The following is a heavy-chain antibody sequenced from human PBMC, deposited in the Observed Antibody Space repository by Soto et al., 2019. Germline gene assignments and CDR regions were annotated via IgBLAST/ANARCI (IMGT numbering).Heavy chain of an antibody. Sequence: ASVEVSCKASGYTFTSYAMHWVRQAPGQRLEWMGWINAGNGNTKYSQKFQGRVTITRDTSASTAYMELSSLRSEDTAVYYCARGDSAGYYPKIWGQGTMVTVSS. CDR1: GYTFTSYA. J-gene: IGHJ3*02. CDR2: INAGNGNT. CDR3: ARGDSAGYYPKI. D-gene: IGHD1-26*01. V-gene: IGHV1-3*01.